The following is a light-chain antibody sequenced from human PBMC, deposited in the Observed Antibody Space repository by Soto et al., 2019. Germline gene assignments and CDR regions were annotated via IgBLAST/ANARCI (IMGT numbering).Light chain of an antibody. J-gene: IGLJ1*01. CDR1: SSDVGSYDL. Sequence: QSVLTQPASVSGSPGQSIAISCTGTSSDVGSYDLVSWYQQHPGKAPKLMIYEVTKRPSGVSSRISGSKSGNTASLTISGLQAEDDADYYCCSSAGGGTYVFGTGTKVTVL. CDR2: EVT. V-gene: IGLV2-23*02. CDR3: CSSAGGGTYV.